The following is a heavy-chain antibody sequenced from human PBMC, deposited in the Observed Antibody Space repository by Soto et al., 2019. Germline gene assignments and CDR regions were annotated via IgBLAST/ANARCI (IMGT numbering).Heavy chain of an antibody. J-gene: IGHJ4*02. CDR2: ISGSGGIT. V-gene: IGHV3-23*01. Sequence: EVQLLESGGGLVQPGGSLRLSCAASRFTFSNYAMNWVRQAPGKGLEWVSGISGSGGITYYADSVKGRFTVSRDNSKNTLYLQMNSLRAEDTAVYYCAKVAIFGVDITHFDYWGRGTLVAVSS. D-gene: IGHD3-3*01. CDR3: AKVAIFGVDITHFDY. CDR1: RFTFSNYA.